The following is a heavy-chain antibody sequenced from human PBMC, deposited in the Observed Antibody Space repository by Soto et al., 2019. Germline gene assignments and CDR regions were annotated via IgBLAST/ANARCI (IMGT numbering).Heavy chain of an antibody. CDR1: GGTFSSYA. J-gene: IGHJ4*02. D-gene: IGHD3-3*01. CDR3: ARYGFAIFGVVPWDYYFDY. CDR2: IIPIFGTA. V-gene: IGHV1-69*13. Sequence: ASVKVSCKASGGTFSSYAISWVRQAPGQGLEWMGGIIPIFGTANYAQKFQGRVTITADESTSTAYMELSSLRSEDTAVYYCARYGFAIFGVVPWDYYFDYWGQGTLVTVSS.